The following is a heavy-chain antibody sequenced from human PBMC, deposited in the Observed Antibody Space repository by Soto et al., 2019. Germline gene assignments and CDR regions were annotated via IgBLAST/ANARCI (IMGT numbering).Heavy chain of an antibody. J-gene: IGHJ4*02. Sequence: ETLSLTCAFYGGSFSGYYWSWIRHPPGKELEWIGEINQSGSTNSNPSLKIRVTMSVGRSKNQFSLNLRSVTAADTAMYYCARFRRGPDALFDKDWGPGTLVTVSS. V-gene: IGHV4-34*01. CDR1: GGSFSGYY. CDR2: INQSGST. CDR3: ARFRRGPDALFDKD. D-gene: IGHD2-2*01.